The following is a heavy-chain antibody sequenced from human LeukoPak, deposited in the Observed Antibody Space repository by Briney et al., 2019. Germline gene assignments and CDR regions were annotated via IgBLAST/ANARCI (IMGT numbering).Heavy chain of an antibody. Sequence: GGSLRLSCAASGFALSSYWMSWVRQAPGKGLEWVANIKQDGSEKYYVDSVKGRFTISRDNAKNSLYLQMNSLRAEDTAVYYCARAPPITMVRGVSYMDVWGKGTTVTVSS. J-gene: IGHJ6*03. V-gene: IGHV3-7*01. CDR3: ARAPPITMVRGVSYMDV. D-gene: IGHD3-10*01. CDR2: IKQDGSEK. CDR1: GFALSSYW.